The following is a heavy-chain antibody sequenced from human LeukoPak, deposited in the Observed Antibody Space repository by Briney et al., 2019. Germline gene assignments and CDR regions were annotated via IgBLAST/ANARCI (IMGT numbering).Heavy chain of an antibody. V-gene: IGHV5-51*01. CDR1: GYSFSSYW. J-gene: IGHJ3*02. Sequence: KAGESLKISCQGSGYSFSSYWIGWVRQMPGKGLEWMGIIYPGDSETITRDSPSFQGQVTISVDKSISIAFLQWSSLKASDTAMYYCAKSSPRGYGAFDIWGQGTMVTVSS. CDR2: IYPGDSETIT. D-gene: IGHD2-15*01. CDR3: AKSSPRGYGAFDI.